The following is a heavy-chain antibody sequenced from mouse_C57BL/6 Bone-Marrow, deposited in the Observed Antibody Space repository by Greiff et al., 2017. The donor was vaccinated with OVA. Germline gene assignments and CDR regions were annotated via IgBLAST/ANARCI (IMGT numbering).Heavy chain of an antibody. J-gene: IGHJ1*03. V-gene: IGHV2-6*03. CDR3: ARDYGSSPWYFDV. CDR2: IWSDGST. Sequence: QVQLQQSGPGLVAPSQSLSITCTVSGFSLTSYGVHWVRQPPGKGLEWLVVIWSDGSTTYNSALKSRLSISKENSKSQVFLKMNSLQTDDTAMYYCARDYGSSPWYFDVWGTGTTVTVSS. D-gene: IGHD1-1*01. CDR1: GFSLTSYG.